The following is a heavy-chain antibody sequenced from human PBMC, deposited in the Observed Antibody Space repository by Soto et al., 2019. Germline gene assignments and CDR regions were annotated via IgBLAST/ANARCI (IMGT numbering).Heavy chain of an antibody. CDR1: GLTFSSYW. V-gene: IGHV3-7*03. CDR3: ARNTYDFDYYYGMDV. D-gene: IGHD3-3*01. CDR2: IKQDGSGK. J-gene: IGHJ6*02. Sequence: GGSLRLSCAASGLTFSSYWMSWVRQAPGKGLEWVANIKQDGSGKYYVDSVKGRFTISRDNAKNSLYLQMNSLRAEDTAVYYCARNTYDFDYYYGMDVWGQGTTVTVSS.